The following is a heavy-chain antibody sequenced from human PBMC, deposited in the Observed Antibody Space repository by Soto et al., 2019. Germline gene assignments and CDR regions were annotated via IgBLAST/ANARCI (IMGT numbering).Heavy chain of an antibody. D-gene: IGHD2-2*01. V-gene: IGHV3-23*01. Sequence: GGSLRLSCAASGFTFTNFAMNWVRQAPGKGLEWVSVISGTGDTTYNADSVKGRFTISRDNSMNTAFLQMNSLRAEDTALYYCAKGYCSSTSCSFDYWGQGTLVTVS. CDR1: GFTFTNFA. CDR3: AKGYCSSTSCSFDY. J-gene: IGHJ4*02. CDR2: ISGTGDTT.